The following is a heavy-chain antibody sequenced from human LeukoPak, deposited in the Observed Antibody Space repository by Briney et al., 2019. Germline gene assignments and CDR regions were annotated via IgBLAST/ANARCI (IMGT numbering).Heavy chain of an antibody. CDR1: GFTFSSYA. CDR3: VREAGNSRSWYNY. D-gene: IGHD6-13*01. V-gene: IGHV3-23*01. Sequence: GGSLRLSCAASGFTFSSYAMSWVRQAPGKGLEWVSAISGSGGSTYYADSVKGRFTISRDNSKNTLYLQMNSLRDEDTAVYYCVREAGNSRSWYNYWGQGALVTVSS. J-gene: IGHJ4*02. CDR2: ISGSGGST.